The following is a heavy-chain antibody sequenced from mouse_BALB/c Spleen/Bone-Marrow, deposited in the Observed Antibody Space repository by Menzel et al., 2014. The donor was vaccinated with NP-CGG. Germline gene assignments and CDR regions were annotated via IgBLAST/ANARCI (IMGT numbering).Heavy chain of an antibody. D-gene: IGHD6-2*01. V-gene: IGHV1-67*01. CDR3: ARLSPHPEFDY. CDR1: GYTFTDYP. CDR2: INTYNGDT. Sequence: VKLMESGPEVVRPGVSVKISCKGSGYTFTDYPMHWVKQSHAKSLEWIGLINTYNGDTNYNQKFKGKAAMAVDKSSSTAYMGLARLTSDDSAICYCARLSPHPEFDYWGQGTTLTVSS. J-gene: IGHJ2*01.